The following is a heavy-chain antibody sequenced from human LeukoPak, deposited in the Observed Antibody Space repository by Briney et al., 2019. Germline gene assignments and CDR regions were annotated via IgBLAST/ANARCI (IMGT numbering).Heavy chain of an antibody. V-gene: IGHV3-30*03. CDR1: GFTVSSNY. CDR2: ISYDGSIK. D-gene: IGHD3-10*01. CDR3: ASLRSGSGTFYNDY. J-gene: IGHJ4*02. Sequence: PGGSLRLSCAASGFTVSSNYMSWVRQAPGKGLEWVTVISYDGSIKYYADSVEGRFSISRDNSKNTLYLQMNSLRAEDTAVYYCASLRSGSGTFYNDYWGQGTLVTVSS.